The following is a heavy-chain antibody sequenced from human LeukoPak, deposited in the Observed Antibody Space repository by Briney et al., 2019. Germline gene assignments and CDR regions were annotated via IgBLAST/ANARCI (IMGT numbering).Heavy chain of an antibody. CDR1: GYTFISYG. D-gene: IGHD3-22*01. CDR2: ISPYNGNT. Sequence: ASVKVSCKASGYTFISYGISWVRQAPGQGLEWMGWISPYNGNTKYVQKFQGRVTMTTDTSTSTAYMEVGSLRSDDTAVYYCARDCFSCYDSSGPWGQGTLVTVSS. V-gene: IGHV1-18*01. CDR3: ARDCFSCYDSSGP. J-gene: IGHJ5*02.